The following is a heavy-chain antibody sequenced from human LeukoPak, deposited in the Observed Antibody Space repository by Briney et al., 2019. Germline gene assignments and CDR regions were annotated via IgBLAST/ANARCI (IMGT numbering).Heavy chain of an antibody. Sequence: PGGSLRLSCAASGFTFSSYAMSWVRQAPGKGLEWVSAISGSGGSTYYADSVKGRFTISRDNSKNTLYLQMNSLRAEDTAVYYCAKGPFNMICTNGVCYTLDYWGQGTLVTVSS. J-gene: IGHJ4*02. CDR2: ISGSGGST. D-gene: IGHD2-8*01. CDR3: AKGPFNMICTNGVCYTLDY. V-gene: IGHV3-23*01. CDR1: GFTFSSYA.